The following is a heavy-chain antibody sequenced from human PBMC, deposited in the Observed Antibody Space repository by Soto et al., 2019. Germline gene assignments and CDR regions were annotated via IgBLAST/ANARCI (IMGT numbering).Heavy chain of an antibody. Sequence: GGSLRLSCAASGFTFSSYAMSWVRQAPGKGLGWVSTISGGGFSPTYADSVKGRFTVSRDNSKSTLYLQMNSLRADDTAVYYCAKDAPGSGWLSDYWGQGTLVTVSS. CDR1: GFTFSSYA. CDR3: AKDAPGSGWLSDY. V-gene: IGHV3-23*01. CDR2: ISGGGFSP. D-gene: IGHD3-22*01. J-gene: IGHJ4*02.